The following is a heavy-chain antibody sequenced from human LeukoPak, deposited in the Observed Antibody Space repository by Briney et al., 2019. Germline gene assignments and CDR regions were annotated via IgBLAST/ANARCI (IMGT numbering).Heavy chain of an antibody. J-gene: IGHJ3*02. Sequence: GRSLRLSCAASGFTFSSYGMHWVRQAPGKGLEWVAVIWYGGSNKYYADSVKGRFTISRDNSKNTLYLQMNSLRAEDTAVYYCARDRSPVVPDAFDIWGQGTMVTVSS. CDR3: ARDRSPVVPDAFDI. D-gene: IGHD2-2*01. V-gene: IGHV3-33*08. CDR2: IWYGGSNK. CDR1: GFTFSSYG.